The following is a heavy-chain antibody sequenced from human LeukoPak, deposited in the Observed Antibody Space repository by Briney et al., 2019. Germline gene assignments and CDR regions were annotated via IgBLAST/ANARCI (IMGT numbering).Heavy chain of an antibody. CDR1: GYSISSGYY. Sequence: SETLSLTCTVSGYSISSGYYWGWIRQPPGKGLEWIGNIYHSGSTYYNPSLKSRPTISVDTSKNQFSLKLSSVTAADTAVYYCASQQQLVLLDWFDPWGQGTLVTVSS. D-gene: IGHD6-13*01. CDR2: IYHSGST. J-gene: IGHJ5*02. CDR3: ASQQQLVLLDWFDP. V-gene: IGHV4-38-2*02.